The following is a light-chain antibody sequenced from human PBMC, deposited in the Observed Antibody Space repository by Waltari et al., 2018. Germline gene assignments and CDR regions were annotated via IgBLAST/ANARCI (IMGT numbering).Light chain of an antibody. CDR3: QQRSSWPLT. CDR1: HSVREY. V-gene: IGKV3-11*01. Sequence: EIVLTQSPANLSLSPGERATLSCRASHSVREYLAWYQQRPGQAPRLLIYDASNRATGVPARFSGTGYETDFTLTINNLEPEDFAVYYCQQRSSWPLTFGGGSKVEIK. CDR2: DAS. J-gene: IGKJ4*01.